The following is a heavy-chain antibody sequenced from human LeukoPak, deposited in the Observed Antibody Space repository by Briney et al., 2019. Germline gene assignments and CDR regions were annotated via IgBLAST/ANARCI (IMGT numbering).Heavy chain of an antibody. CDR3: ARHLGWGHDSSGYGNAFDI. Sequence: KPGESLKISCKGSGYSFTSYWIGWVRQMPGKGLEWMGIIHPGDSDTRYSPSFQGPVTISADKSISTAYLQWSSLKASDTAMYYCARHLGWGHDSSGYGNAFDIWGQGTMVTVSS. CDR1: GYSFTSYW. V-gene: IGHV5-51*01. CDR2: IHPGDSDT. J-gene: IGHJ3*02. D-gene: IGHD3-22*01.